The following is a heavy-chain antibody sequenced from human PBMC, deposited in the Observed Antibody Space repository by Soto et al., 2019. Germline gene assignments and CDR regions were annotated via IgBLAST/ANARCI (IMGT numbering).Heavy chain of an antibody. D-gene: IGHD3-3*01. Sequence: GASVKVSCKASGYTFTGYYMHWVRQAPGQGLEWMGWINPNSGGTNYAQKFQGWVTMTRDTSISTAYMELSRLRSDDTAVYYCARSSYDFWSGYYQQDHYYGMDVWGQGTTVTVSS. J-gene: IGHJ6*02. CDR2: INPNSGGT. CDR3: ARSSYDFWSGYYQQDHYYGMDV. V-gene: IGHV1-2*04. CDR1: GYTFTGYY.